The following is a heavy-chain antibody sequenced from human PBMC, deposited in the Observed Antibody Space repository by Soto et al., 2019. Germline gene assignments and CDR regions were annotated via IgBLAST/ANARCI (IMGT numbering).Heavy chain of an antibody. CDR1: GGSISSYY. V-gene: IGHV4-4*07. Sequence: PSETLSLTCTVSGGSISSYYWSWTRQPAGKGLEWIGRIYTSGSTDYNRSVKSRVTMSVDRSKNQFSLKLRCVTAADTEVYYCARDQYSSSWGSYYSYGMDVWGERTTVTVYS. D-gene: IGHD6-13*01. CDR3: ARDQYSSSWGSYYSYGMDV. J-gene: IGHJ6*04. CDR2: IYTSGST.